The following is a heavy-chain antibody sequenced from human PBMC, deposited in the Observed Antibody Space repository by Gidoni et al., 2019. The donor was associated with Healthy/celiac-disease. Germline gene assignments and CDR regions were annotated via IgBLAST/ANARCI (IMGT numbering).Heavy chain of an antibody. CDR3: ARSRMATVTTSYYDDYGMDV. CDR1: GGTVSSYT. Sequence: QVQRVQSGAEGKKPGSSVKVYCKASGGTVSSYTISWVRQAPGQGLEWMGRIIPILVIANYAQKFQGRVTITADKSTSTAYMELSSLRAEDTAVYYCARSRMATVTTSYYDDYGMDVWGQGTTVTVSS. V-gene: IGHV1-69*02. CDR2: IIPILVIA. D-gene: IGHD4-17*01. J-gene: IGHJ6*02.